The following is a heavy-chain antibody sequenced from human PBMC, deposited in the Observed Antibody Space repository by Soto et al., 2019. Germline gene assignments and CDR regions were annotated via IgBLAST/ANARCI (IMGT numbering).Heavy chain of an antibody. CDR1: GFTFSSYG. CDR3: AKGRRIAVAGIIDY. J-gene: IGHJ4*02. D-gene: IGHD6-19*01. Sequence: LRLSCAASGFTFSSYGTHWVRQAPGKGLEWVAVISYDGSNKYYADSVKGRFTISRDNSKNTLYLQMNSLRAEDTAVYYCAKGRRIAVAGIIDYWGQGTLVTVSS. V-gene: IGHV3-30*18. CDR2: ISYDGSNK.